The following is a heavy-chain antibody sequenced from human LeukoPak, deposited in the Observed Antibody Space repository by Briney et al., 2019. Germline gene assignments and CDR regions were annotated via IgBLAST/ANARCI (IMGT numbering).Heavy chain of an antibody. CDR2: ISWDGGST. Sequence: QPGGSLRLSCAASGFTFDDYAMHWVRQAPGKGLEWVSLISWDGGSTYYADSVKGRFTISRDNSKNSLYLQMNSLRAEDTALYYCAKVATGTTVGYFDYWGQGTLVTVSS. D-gene: IGHD1-1*01. CDR3: AKVATGTTVGYFDY. CDR1: GFTFDDYA. J-gene: IGHJ4*02. V-gene: IGHV3-43D*03.